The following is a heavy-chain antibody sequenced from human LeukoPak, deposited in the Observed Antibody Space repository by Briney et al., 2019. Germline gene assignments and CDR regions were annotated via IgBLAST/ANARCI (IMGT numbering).Heavy chain of an antibody. V-gene: IGHV4-31*03. CDR3: ARAYGSGIGYWFDP. Sequence: SQTLSLTCTVSGGSISSGGYYWSWIRQHPGKGLEWIGYIYYSGSTYYNPSLKSRVTISVDTSKNQFSLKLSSVTAADTAVYFCARAYGSGIGYWFDPWGQGTLVTVSS. J-gene: IGHJ5*02. CDR2: IYYSGST. D-gene: IGHD3-10*01. CDR1: GGSISSGGYY.